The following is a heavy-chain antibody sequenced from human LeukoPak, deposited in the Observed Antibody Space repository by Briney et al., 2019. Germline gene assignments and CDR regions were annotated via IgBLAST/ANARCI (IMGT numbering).Heavy chain of an antibody. Sequence: GRSLRLSCAASGFTFDDYAMHWVRQAPGKGLEWVSGISWNSGSIGYADSVKGRFTISRDNAKNSLYLQMNSLRAEDAAVYYCARDPVLLWFGELAFDPWGQGTLVTVSS. CDR3: ARDPVLLWFGELAFDP. V-gene: IGHV3-9*01. J-gene: IGHJ5*02. D-gene: IGHD3-10*01. CDR1: GFTFDDYA. CDR2: ISWNSGSI.